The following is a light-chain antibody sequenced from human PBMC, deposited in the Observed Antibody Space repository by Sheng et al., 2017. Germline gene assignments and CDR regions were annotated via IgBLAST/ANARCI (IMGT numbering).Light chain of an antibody. CDR3: QQYYSYPRLT. V-gene: IGKV1-8*01. CDR1: QDISDY. Sequence: AIRMTQSPSSLSASTGDRVTITCRASQDISDYLAWYQQNPGKAPKLLIYAASTLQSGVPSRFSGSGSGTDFTLTISRLQSEDFATYYCQQYYSYPRLTFGGGTKVEIK. CDR2: AAS. J-gene: IGKJ4*01.